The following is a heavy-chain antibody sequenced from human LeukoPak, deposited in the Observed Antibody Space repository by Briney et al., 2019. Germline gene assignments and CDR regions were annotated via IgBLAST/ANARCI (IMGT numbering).Heavy chain of an antibody. CDR3: AKDRTPYGDYEGY. J-gene: IGHJ4*02. V-gene: IGHV3-23*01. Sequence: GGSLRLSCAASGFTFSSYAMSWVRQAPGKGLEWVSAISGSGGSTYYADSVKGRFTISGDNSKNTLYLQMNSLRAEDTAVYYCAKDRTPYGDYEGYWGQGTLVTVSS. D-gene: IGHD4-17*01. CDR2: ISGSGGST. CDR1: GFTFSSYA.